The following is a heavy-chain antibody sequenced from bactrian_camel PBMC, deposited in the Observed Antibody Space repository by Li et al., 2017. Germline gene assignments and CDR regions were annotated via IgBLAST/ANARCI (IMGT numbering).Heavy chain of an antibody. CDR2: ISGAGGTFT. D-gene: IGHD4*01. CDR3: IRENYVHWY. V-gene: IGHV3S40*01. Sequence: VQLVESGGGLVQPGGSLRLSCAASGFTASGYYICWVRQAPGKGLEWVSRISGAGGTFTYYVDSVKGRFTISRDNAKNTLYLQMNSLSPEDTAIYYCIRENYVHWYWGQGTQVTVS. CDR1: GFTASGYY. J-gene: IGHJ4*01.